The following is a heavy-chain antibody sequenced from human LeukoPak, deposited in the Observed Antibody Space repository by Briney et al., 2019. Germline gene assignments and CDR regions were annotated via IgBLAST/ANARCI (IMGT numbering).Heavy chain of an antibody. CDR1: GDSISTYY. CDR2: IYNSGST. CDR3: ASPYRGYSLNDAFDI. D-gene: IGHD3-22*01. J-gene: IGHJ3*02. Sequence: SETLSLTCTVSGDSISTYYWAWIRQPPGKGLEWMGQIYNSGSTNYNPSLKSRVTISVDTSKNQFSLKLSSVTAADTAVYYCASPYRGYSLNDAFDIWGQGTMVTVSS. V-gene: IGHV4-4*09.